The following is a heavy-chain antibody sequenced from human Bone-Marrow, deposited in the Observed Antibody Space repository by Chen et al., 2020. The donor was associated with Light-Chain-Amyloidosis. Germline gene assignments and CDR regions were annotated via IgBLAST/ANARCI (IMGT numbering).Heavy chain of an antibody. J-gene: IGHJ4*02. CDR3: ASQLDNNGSFDH. V-gene: IGHV3-7*05. CDR1: AFTFSRYW. D-gene: IGHD2-8*01. CDR2: IKQNGSEK. Sequence: EVQLVESGGALVQPGGSLRLSCAASAFTFSRYWMNWVRQAPGKGQGWVANIKQNGSEKYYVVCGKGRFTISRDNARNSLFLQMNSLRAEDRAVYYGASQLDNNGSFDHWGQGTLVTVSS.